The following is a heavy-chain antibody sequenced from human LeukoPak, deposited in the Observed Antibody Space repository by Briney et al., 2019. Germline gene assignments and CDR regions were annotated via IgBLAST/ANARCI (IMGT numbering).Heavy chain of an antibody. J-gene: IGHJ4*02. V-gene: IGHV3-33*01. D-gene: IGHD3-22*01. CDR2: IWYDGSNK. Sequence: GSLRLSCAASGFTFSSYAMHWVRQAPGKGLEWVAVIWYDGSNKNYADSVKGRFTISRDNSKNTLYLQMNSLRAEDTAIYYCAPVYYYDTSGYYLWGQGTLVTVST. CDR1: GFTFSSYA. CDR3: APVYYYDTSGYYL.